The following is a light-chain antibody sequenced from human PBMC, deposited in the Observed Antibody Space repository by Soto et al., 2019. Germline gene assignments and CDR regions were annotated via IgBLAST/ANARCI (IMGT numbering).Light chain of an antibody. V-gene: IGKV1-39*01. CDR3: QQSYSTPWT. J-gene: IGKJ1*01. Sequence: DIQMTQSPSSLSASVGDRVTITCRASQSIRRYLNWYQQKPWKAPKLLIYAASSLQSGVPSRFSGSGSGTDFTLTISSLQPEDFATYYCQQSYSTPWTFGQGTKVEIK. CDR2: AAS. CDR1: QSIRRY.